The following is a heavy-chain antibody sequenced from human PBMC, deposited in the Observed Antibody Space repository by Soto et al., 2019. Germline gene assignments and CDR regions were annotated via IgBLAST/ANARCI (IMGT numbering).Heavy chain of an antibody. J-gene: IGHJ4*02. Sequence: EVQLLESGGGLVQRGGSLRLSCAASGFTFSSYVMSWVRQAPGKGLEWVSSISGSGTMTYYADSVKGRLTISRDNSKTTLYLQMNSLRAEDTAVYYCAKDNGRDWGQGTLVTVSS. V-gene: IGHV3-23*01. CDR2: ISGSGTMT. CDR1: GFTFSSYV. CDR3: AKDNGRD.